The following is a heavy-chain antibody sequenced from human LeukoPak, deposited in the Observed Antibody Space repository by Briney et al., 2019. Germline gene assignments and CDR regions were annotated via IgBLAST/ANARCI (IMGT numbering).Heavy chain of an antibody. V-gene: IGHV3-66*04. CDR2: IYSGGST. D-gene: IGHD3-22*01. Sequence: GGSLRLSCAPSGFTVSSKYMSWVRQAPGKGLEWVSVIYSGGSTNYADSVKGRFTISRDNSKNTLFLQMNGLRAEDTAVYYCASQTYYYGSGTYSTYLDYGMDVWGQGTTVTVSS. CDR3: ASQTYYYGSGTYSTYLDYGMDV. CDR1: GFTVSSKY. J-gene: IGHJ6*02.